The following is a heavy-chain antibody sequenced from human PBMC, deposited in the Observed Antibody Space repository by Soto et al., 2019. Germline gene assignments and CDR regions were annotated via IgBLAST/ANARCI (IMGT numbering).Heavy chain of an antibody. V-gene: IGHV3-30*18. Sequence: PGGSLRLSCAASGFTFSSYGMHWVRQAPGKGLEWVAVISYDGSNKYYADSVKGRFTISRDNSKNTLYLQMNSLRAEDTAVYYCAKDWAVVVVAAGVFYFDHWGQGTLVTVSS. D-gene: IGHD2-15*01. CDR2: ISYDGSNK. CDR3: AKDWAVVVVAAGVFYFDH. CDR1: GFTFSSYG. J-gene: IGHJ4*02.